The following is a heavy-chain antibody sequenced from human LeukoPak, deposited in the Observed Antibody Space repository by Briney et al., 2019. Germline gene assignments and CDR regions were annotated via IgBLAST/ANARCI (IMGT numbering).Heavy chain of an antibody. CDR3: ARSRNYSPSYAFDI. CDR1: GGSISSYY. D-gene: IGHD6-6*01. V-gene: IGHV4-59*01. Sequence: SETLSLTCTVSGGSISSYYWSWIRQPPGKGLEWIGYIYYSGSTNYNPSLKSRVTISVDTSKNQFSLKLSSVTAADTAVYYCARSRNYSPSYAFDIWGQGTMVTVSS. CDR2: IYYSGST. J-gene: IGHJ3*02.